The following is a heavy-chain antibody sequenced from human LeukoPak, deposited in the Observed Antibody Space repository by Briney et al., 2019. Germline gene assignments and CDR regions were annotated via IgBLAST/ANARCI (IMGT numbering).Heavy chain of an antibody. CDR3: ARDVWRGVFYYGMDV. Sequence: PGGSLRLSCVASGFTFDDYAMHWVRQAPGKVLEWVSSISWYSGNIGYADSVKGRFSISRDNAKNTLYLEMNSLRTDDTALYFCARDVWRGVFYYGMDVWGQGTTVAVSS. D-gene: IGHD2-21*01. CDR1: GFTFDDYA. V-gene: IGHV3-9*01. J-gene: IGHJ6*02. CDR2: ISWYSGNI.